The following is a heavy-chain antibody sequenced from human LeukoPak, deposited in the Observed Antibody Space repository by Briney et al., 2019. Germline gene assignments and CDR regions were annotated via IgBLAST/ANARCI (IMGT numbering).Heavy chain of an antibody. J-gene: IGHJ4*02. V-gene: IGHV1-18*01. CDR2: ISAYNGNT. CDR3: ARWDRTASYYFDY. Sequence: ASVKVSCKASGYTFANYGVNWVRQAPGQGLEWMGWISAYNGNTNYARKLQGRVTMTTDTPTSTAYMELRSLTSDDAAVYYCARWDRTASYYFDYWGQGTLLTVSS. D-gene: IGHD1-14*01. CDR1: GYTFANYG.